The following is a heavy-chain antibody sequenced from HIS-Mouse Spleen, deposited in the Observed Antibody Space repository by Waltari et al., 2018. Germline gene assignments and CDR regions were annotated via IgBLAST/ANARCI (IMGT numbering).Heavy chain of an antibody. Sequence: QLQLQESGPGLVKPSETLSPTCTVSCGPTSSSRSYWGWIRQPPGKGLEWIGSIYYSGSTYYNPSLKSRVTISVDTSKNQFSLKLSSVTAADTAVYYCAREIPYSSSWYDWYFDLWGRGTLVTVSS. CDR3: AREIPYSSSWYDWYFDL. J-gene: IGHJ2*01. V-gene: IGHV4-39*07. CDR2: IYYSGST. CDR1: CGPTSSSRSY. D-gene: IGHD6-13*01.